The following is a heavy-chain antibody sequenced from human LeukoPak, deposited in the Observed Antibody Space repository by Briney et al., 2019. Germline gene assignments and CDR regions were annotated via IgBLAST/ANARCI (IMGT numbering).Heavy chain of an antibody. CDR2: IFYSGTT. Sequence: PSETLSLTCTVSGGSVSSSRYYWGWIRQPPGKGLEWIGSIFYSGTTYYSPSLKSRVTIPIDTSKNQFSLKLSSVTAADTAVYYCAAPTTVTTPFDYWGQGTLVTVSS. J-gene: IGHJ4*02. D-gene: IGHD4-17*01. V-gene: IGHV4-39*01. CDR1: GGSVSSSRYY. CDR3: AAPTTVTTPFDY.